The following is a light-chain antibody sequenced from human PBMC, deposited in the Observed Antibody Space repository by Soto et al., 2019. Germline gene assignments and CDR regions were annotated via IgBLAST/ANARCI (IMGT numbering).Light chain of an antibody. CDR3: QQRGSWPWLT. V-gene: IGKV3-11*01. CDR1: QTVNNY. J-gene: IGKJ4*01. CDR2: DAS. Sequence: EIVLKQSPGTLSLSPGERATLSCRTSQTVNNYLAWYQQKPGQAPSLVIYDASNRATGIPARFSGSGSGTDFTLTINSLEPEDSAVYYCQQRGSWPWLTFGGGTRVEIK.